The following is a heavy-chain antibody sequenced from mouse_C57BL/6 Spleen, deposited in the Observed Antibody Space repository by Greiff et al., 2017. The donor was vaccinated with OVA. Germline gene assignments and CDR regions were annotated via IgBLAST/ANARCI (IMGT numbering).Heavy chain of an antibody. CDR1: GFTFSDYY. CDR3: ARDWWEFDDWYFDV. J-gene: IGHJ1*03. D-gene: IGHD1-1*02. Sequence: EVQVVESEGGLVQPGSSMKLSCTASGFTFSDYYMAWVRQVPEKGLEWVANINYDGSSTYYLDSLKSRFIISRDNAKNILYLQMSSLKSEDTATYYCARDWWEFDDWYFDVWGTGTTVTVSS. CDR2: INYDGSST. V-gene: IGHV5-16*01.